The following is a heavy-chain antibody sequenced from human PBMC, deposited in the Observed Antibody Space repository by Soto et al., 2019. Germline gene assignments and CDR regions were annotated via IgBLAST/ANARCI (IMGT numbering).Heavy chain of an antibody. J-gene: IGHJ4*02. D-gene: IGHD5-18*01. Sequence: SETLSLTCTVSGGSISSSSYYWGWIRQPPGKGLEWIGSIYYSGSTYYNPSLKSRVTISVDTSKNQFSLKLSSVTAADTAVYYCARPGGYSYDNNIYSIDYWGQGALVTVSS. CDR2: IYYSGST. CDR1: GGSISSSSYY. CDR3: ARPGGYSYDNNIYSIDY. V-gene: IGHV4-39*01.